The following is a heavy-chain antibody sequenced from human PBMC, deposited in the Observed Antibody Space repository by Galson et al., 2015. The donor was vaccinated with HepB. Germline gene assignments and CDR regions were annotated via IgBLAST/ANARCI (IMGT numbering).Heavy chain of an antibody. CDR3: ITAGPIRFLEWGPNAFDI. CDR1: GFTFSNAW. D-gene: IGHD3-3*01. CDR2: IKSKTDGGTT. J-gene: IGHJ3*02. Sequence: SLRLSCAAPGFTFSNAWMSWVRQAPGKGLEWVGRIKSKTDGGTTDYAAPVKGRFTISRDDSKDTLFLQMNSLKTEDTAVYYCITAGPIRFLEWGPNAFDIWGQGTMVTVSS. V-gene: IGHV3-15*01.